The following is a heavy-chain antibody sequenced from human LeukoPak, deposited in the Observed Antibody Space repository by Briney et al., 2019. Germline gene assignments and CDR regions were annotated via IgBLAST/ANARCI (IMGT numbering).Heavy chain of an antibody. CDR1: GFTFSSYG. D-gene: IGHD1-26*01. CDR3: AMMFSGSYLYYFDY. V-gene: IGHV3-30*03. J-gene: IGHJ4*02. Sequence: PGRSLRLSCAASGFTFSSYGMHWVRQAPGKGLEWVAVISYDGSNKYYADSVKGRFTISRDTSKNTLYLQMNSLRAEDTAIYYCAMMFSGSYLYYFDYWGQGTLVTVSS. CDR2: ISYDGSNK.